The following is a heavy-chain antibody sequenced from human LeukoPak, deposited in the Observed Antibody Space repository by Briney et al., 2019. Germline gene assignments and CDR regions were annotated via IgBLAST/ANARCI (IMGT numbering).Heavy chain of an antibody. CDR1: GGSISSSSYY. J-gene: IGHJ4*02. V-gene: IGHV4-39*07. CDR2: IYYSGST. CDR3: ARDGSYSDY. D-gene: IGHD1-26*01. Sequence: SETLSLTCTVSGGSISSSSYYWGWIRQPPGKGLGWIGSIYYSGSTYYNPSLKSRVTISVDTSKNQFSLKLSSVTAADTAVYYCARDGSYSDYWGQGTLVTVSS.